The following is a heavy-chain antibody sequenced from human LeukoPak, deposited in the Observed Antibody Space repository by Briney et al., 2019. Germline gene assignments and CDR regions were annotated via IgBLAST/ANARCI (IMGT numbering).Heavy chain of an antibody. Sequence: KPSETLSLTCTVSGGSISSYYWSWIRQPPGKGLEWIGYIYYSGSTNYNPSLKSRVTISVDTSKNQFSLKLSSVTAADTAVYYCARHLRSGGYDYWGQGTLVTVSS. J-gene: IGHJ4*02. CDR1: GGSISSYY. D-gene: IGHD1-26*01. CDR3: ARHLRSGGYDY. CDR2: IYYSGST. V-gene: IGHV4-59*08.